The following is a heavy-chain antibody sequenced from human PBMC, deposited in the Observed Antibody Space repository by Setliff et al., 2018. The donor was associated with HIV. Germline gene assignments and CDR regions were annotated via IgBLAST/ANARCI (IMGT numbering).Heavy chain of an antibody. Sequence: PGGSLRLSCAASGFTFSTYWMNWVRQAPGKGLVWVSRINSDGSSTGHADSVKGRFTISRDNAKNTVYLQMNSLRAEDTAVYYCVRDQVGPQWCYMDVWGKGTTVTVSS. J-gene: IGHJ6*03. CDR3: VRDQVGPQWCYMDV. D-gene: IGHD2-15*01. V-gene: IGHV3-74*01. CDR1: GFTFSTYW. CDR2: INSDGSST.